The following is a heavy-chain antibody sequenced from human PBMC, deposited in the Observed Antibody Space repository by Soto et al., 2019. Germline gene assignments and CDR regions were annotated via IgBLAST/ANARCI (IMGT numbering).Heavy chain of an antibody. Sequence: PSETLSLTCTVSGGSISSGDYYWSWIRQPPGKGLEWIGYIYYSGSTYYNPSLKSRVTISVDTSKNQFSLKLSSVTAADTAVYYCARGPNPYDFWSGYYMIGKEVYGMDVWGQGTTVTVSS. D-gene: IGHD3-3*01. J-gene: IGHJ6*02. CDR3: ARGPNPYDFWSGYYMIGKEVYGMDV. CDR2: IYYSGST. CDR1: GGSISSGDYY. V-gene: IGHV4-30-4*01.